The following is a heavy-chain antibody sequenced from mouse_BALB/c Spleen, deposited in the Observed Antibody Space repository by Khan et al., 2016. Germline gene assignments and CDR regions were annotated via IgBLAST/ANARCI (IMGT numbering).Heavy chain of an antibody. J-gene: IGHJ2*01. CDR2: INYSGST. CDR1: GDSITSGY. Sequence: EVQLQEAGPSLVKPSQTLSLTCTVTGDSITSGYWNWIRKFPRNKLEYMGYINYSGSTHYNPPPKSRISFTRDTFKNQYYLPLNSVTTEDTATYCCARHDGYYFDYWGQGTTLTVSS. CDR3: ARHDGYYFDY. D-gene: IGHD2-3*01. V-gene: IGHV3-8*02.